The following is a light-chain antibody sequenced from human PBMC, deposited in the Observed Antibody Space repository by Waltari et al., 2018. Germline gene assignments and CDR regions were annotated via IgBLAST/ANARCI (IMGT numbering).Light chain of an antibody. CDR3: SSYTSSRTVV. CDR2: DVS. CDR1: SSDVGGYNY. J-gene: IGLJ2*01. Sequence: QSALTQPASVSGSPGQSITISCTGTSSDVGGYNYVSWYQHHPGKAPRLMIYDVSNRPSGVSNRFSGAKSCNTASLTISGLQAEDEAEYYCSSYTSSRTVVFGGGTQVTVL. V-gene: IGLV2-14*03.